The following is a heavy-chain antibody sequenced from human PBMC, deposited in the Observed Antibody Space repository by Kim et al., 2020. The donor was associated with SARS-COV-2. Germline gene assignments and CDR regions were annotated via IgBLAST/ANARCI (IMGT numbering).Heavy chain of an antibody. CDR2: IYYSGST. CDR3: ARFGAMVRGVLWWFDP. CDR1: GGSISSYY. Sequence: SETLSLTCTVSGGSISSYYWSWIRQPPGKGLEWIGYIYYSGSTNYNPSLKSRVTISVDTSKNQFSLKLSSVTAADTAVYYCARFGAMVRGVLWWFDPWGQGTLVTVSS. D-gene: IGHD3-10*01. J-gene: IGHJ5*02. V-gene: IGHV4-59*08.